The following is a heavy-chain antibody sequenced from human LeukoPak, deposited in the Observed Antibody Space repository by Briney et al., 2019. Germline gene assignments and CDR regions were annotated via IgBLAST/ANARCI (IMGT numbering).Heavy chain of an antibody. V-gene: IGHV4-34*01. CDR3: ARRARYFDWLLYGGYFDY. J-gene: IGHJ4*02. CDR2: INHSGST. Sequence: PSETLSLTCAVYGGSFSGYYWSWIRQPPGKGLEWIGEINHSGSTNYNPSLKSRVTISVDTSKNQFSLKLSSVTAADTAVYYCARRARYFDWLLYGGYFDYWGQGTLVTVSS. CDR1: GGSFSGYY. D-gene: IGHD3-9*01.